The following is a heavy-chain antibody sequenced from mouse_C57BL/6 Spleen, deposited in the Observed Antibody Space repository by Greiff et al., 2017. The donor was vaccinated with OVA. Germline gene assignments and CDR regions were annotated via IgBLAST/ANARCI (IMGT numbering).Heavy chain of an antibody. Sequence: QLQQPGAELVKPGASVKLSCKASGYTFTSYWMQWVKQRPGQGLEWVGEIDPSDSYNNHNQKFQGKATLTVDTSSSTAYMQLSSLTSEDSAVYYCARAYGSPYWYFDVWGTGTTVTVSS. CDR1: GYTFTSYW. D-gene: IGHD1-1*01. V-gene: IGHV1-50*01. CDR3: ARAYGSPYWYFDV. CDR2: IDPSDSYN. J-gene: IGHJ1*03.